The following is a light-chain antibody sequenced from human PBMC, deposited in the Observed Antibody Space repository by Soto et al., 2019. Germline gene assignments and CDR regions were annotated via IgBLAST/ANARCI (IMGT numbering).Light chain of an antibody. CDR2: DVT. Sequence: QSALTQPRSVSASPGQSVPISCTGTRSDVGGYNYVSWYQQHPGKAPQVVVYDVTKRPSGVPDRFSGSKPGNTASLTISGLQAEDEADYYCSSYAGLYSYVFGSGTKVTVL. J-gene: IGLJ1*01. CDR3: SSYAGLYSYV. CDR1: RSDVGGYNY. V-gene: IGLV2-11*01.